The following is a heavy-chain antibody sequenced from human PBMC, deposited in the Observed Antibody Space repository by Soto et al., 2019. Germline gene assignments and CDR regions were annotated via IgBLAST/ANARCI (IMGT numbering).Heavy chain of an antibody. CDR3: ATELMTTVTTVWDY. CDR2: ISYDGSNK. J-gene: IGHJ4*02. V-gene: IGHV3-30*03. CDR1: GFTFSSYG. D-gene: IGHD4-17*01. Sequence: QVPLVESGGGVVQPGRSLRLSCAASGFTFSSYGMHWVRQAPGKGLEWVAVISYDGSNKYYADSVKGRFTISRDNSKNTLYLQMNSLRAEDTAVYYCATELMTTVTTVWDYWGQGTLVTVSS.